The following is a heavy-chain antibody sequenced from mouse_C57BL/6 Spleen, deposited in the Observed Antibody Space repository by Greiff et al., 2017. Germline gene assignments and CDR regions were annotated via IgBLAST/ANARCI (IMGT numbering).Heavy chain of an antibody. J-gene: IGHJ2*01. CDR3: ARIYDGYPYYFDY. CDR1: GYSITSGYY. V-gene: IGHV3-6*01. D-gene: IGHD2-3*01. Sequence: EVQLQESGPGLVKPSQSLSLTCSVTGYSITSGYYWNWIRQFPGNKLEWMGYISYDGSNNYNPSLKNRISITRDTSKNQFFLKLNSVTTEDTATYYCARIYDGYPYYFDYWGQGTTLTVSS. CDR2: ISYDGSN.